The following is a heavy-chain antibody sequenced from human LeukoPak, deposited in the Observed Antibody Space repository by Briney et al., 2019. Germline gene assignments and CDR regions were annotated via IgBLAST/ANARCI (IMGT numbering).Heavy chain of an antibody. V-gene: IGHV3-30*04. CDR2: ISYDGSSK. Sequence: PGGSLRLSCAASGFTFSTYAMHWVRQAPGKGLEWVAVISYDGSSKYYADSVKGRFTISRDNAKNSLYLQMNSLRVEDTAVFYCARDRGGTDDFWSGYYTGYFDYWGQGTLVTVSS. D-gene: IGHD3-3*01. CDR1: GFTFSTYA. CDR3: ARDRGGTDDFWSGYYTGYFDY. J-gene: IGHJ4*02.